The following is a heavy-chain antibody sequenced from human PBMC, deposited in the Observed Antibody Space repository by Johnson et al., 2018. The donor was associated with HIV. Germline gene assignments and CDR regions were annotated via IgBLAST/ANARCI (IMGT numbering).Heavy chain of an antibody. CDR1: GFTVSSNY. Sequence: QAQLVESGGGLIQPGGSLRLSCAASGFTVSSNYMSWVRQAPGKGLEWVAVIWYDGSNKYYADSVKGRFTISRDNSKNTLYLQMSSLRAEDTAVYYCARTEVVYAHFDIWGQGTMVTVSS. J-gene: IGHJ3*02. CDR2: IWYDGSNK. V-gene: IGHV3-33*08. CDR3: ARTEVVYAHFDI. D-gene: IGHD2-8*02.